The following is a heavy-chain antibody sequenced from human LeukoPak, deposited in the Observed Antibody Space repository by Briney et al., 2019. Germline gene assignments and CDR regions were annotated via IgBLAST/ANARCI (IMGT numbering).Heavy chain of an antibody. Sequence: GGSLRLSCTASGFTFSTYWIHWVRQVPGKGLVWVSQIKFDGSLASCADSVKGRFTISRDNAKNTLYLQMNSLGTEDTAVYYCVTGHYDSRMYFDLWGRGTLVTVSS. CDR3: VTGHYDSRMYFDL. J-gene: IGHJ2*01. CDR1: GFTFSTYW. V-gene: IGHV3-74*01. CDR2: IKFDGSLA. D-gene: IGHD3-16*01.